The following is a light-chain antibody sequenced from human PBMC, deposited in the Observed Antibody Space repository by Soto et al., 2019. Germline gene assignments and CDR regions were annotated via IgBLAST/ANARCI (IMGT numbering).Light chain of an antibody. J-gene: IGKJ4*02. CDR1: QSIRSY. CDR2: AAS. V-gene: IGKV1-39*01. CDR3: QQYYSYPRT. Sequence: DIKLTQSPSSRSASVGDRVTITCRASQSIRSYLNCYQQKPGKAPELLIYAASPLQSGVPSGFSGSGAGTDFTLTISCLQSEDVATAYCQQYYSYPRTFGGGTKVDI.